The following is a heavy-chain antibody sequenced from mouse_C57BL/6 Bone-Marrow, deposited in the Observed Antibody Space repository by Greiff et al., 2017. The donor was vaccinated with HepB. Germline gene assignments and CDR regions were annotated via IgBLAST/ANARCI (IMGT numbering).Heavy chain of an antibody. D-gene: IGHD1-1*01. CDR2: ISYDGSN. Sequence: EVQRVESGPGLVKPSQSLSLTCSVTGYSITSGYYWNWIRQFPGNKLEWMGYISYDGSNNYNPSLKNRISITRDTSKNQFFLKLNSVTTEDTATYYCARYYYGSSSYYFDYWGQGTTLTVSS. CDR3: ARYYYGSSSYYFDY. V-gene: IGHV3-6*01. J-gene: IGHJ2*01. CDR1: GYSITSGYY.